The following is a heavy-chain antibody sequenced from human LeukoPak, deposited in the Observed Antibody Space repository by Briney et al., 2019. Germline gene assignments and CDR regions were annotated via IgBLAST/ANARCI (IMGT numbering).Heavy chain of an antibody. V-gene: IGHV3-23*01. Sequence: GGSLRLSCAASGFTFSRSAMNWVRQAPGKGLEWVSSFSASGGTTYYADSVKGRFTISRDNSKNTLSVQMNSLRAEDTAVYYCAKANYSGSYYFNSWGQGTLVTVSS. J-gene: IGHJ4*02. CDR3: AKANYSGSYYFNS. D-gene: IGHD1-26*01. CDR2: FSASGGTT. CDR1: GFTFSRSA.